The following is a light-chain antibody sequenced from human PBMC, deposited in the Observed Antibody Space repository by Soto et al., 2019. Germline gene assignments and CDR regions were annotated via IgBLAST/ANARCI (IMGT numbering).Light chain of an antibody. V-gene: IGKV1-27*01. Sequence: DIQMTQSPSSLSASVGDRVTITCRARQGISDYLAWYQQKPGKSPKLLIYGASTLQSGVPSRFSGSGSGTDFTLIISSLQPEDVASYYCQKYNSAPTWTFGQGTKVAIK. CDR2: GAS. J-gene: IGKJ1*01. CDR3: QKYNSAPTWT. CDR1: QGISDY.